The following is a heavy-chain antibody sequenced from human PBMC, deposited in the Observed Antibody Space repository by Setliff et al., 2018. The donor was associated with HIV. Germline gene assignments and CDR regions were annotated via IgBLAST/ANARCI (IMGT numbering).Heavy chain of an antibody. CDR2: IFPGDSKM. V-gene: IGHV5-51*01. J-gene: IGHJ4*02. Sequence: PGESLKISCKGSGYSFTSYWIAWVRQKPGKGLGWMGIIFPGDSKMRYSPSFQGRVTLSADKSISTAYLQWSSLQTSDSGMYYCARGIAALTASFDSWGQGSLVTV. CDR1: GYSFTSYW. CDR3: ARGIAALTASFDS. D-gene: IGHD2-21*02.